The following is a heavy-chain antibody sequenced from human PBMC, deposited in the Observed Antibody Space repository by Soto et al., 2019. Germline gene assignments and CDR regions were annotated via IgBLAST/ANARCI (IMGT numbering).Heavy chain of an antibody. D-gene: IGHD3-22*01. Sequence: QVQLVQSGAEVKKPGASVKVSCKASGYTFTSYGISWVRQAPGQGLEWMGWISAYNGNTNYAQKLQGRVTMTTDTYTSTAYMERRSVRSDDTAVYYCARESGYYDSSGYYPIDYWGQGTLVTVCS. J-gene: IGHJ4*02. CDR1: GYTFTSYG. CDR3: ARESGYYDSSGYYPIDY. V-gene: IGHV1-18*01. CDR2: ISAYNGNT.